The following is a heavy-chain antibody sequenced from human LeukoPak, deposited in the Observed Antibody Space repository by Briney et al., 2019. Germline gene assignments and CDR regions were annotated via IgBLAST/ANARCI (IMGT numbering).Heavy chain of an antibody. CDR3: ARDPEVSLSYHFDY. CDR1: GYTFTSYY. V-gene: IGHV1-2*02. Sequence: GASVKVSCKASGYTFTSYYMHWVRQAPGQGLEWMGWINPNSGGTNYAQKFQGRVTMTRDTSISTAYMELSRLRFDDTAVYYCARDPEVSLSYHFDYWGQGTLVTVSS. D-gene: IGHD3-16*02. J-gene: IGHJ4*02. CDR2: INPNSGGT.